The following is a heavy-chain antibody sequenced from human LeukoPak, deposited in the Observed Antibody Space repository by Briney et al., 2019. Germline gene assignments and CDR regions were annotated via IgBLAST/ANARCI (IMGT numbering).Heavy chain of an antibody. CDR3: ARGGDWSGDAFDI. D-gene: IGHD3/OR15-3a*01. J-gene: IGHJ3*02. CDR1: GGSISSSSYY. CDR2: IYYSGST. V-gene: IGHV4-39*07. Sequence: SETLSLTCTVSGGSISSSSYYWGWIRQPPGKGLEWIGSIYYSGSTYYNPSLKSRVTISVDTSKNQFSLKLSSVTAADTAVYYCARGGDWSGDAFDIWGQGTMVTVSS.